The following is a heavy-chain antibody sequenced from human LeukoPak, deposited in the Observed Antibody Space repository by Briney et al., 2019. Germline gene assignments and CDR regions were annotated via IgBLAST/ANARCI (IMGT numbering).Heavy chain of an antibody. J-gene: IGHJ4*02. CDR2: INPNSGGT. CDR3: ARVLHIVVVTAILPTAFDY. CDR1: GYTFTGYY. Sequence: GASVKVSCKASGYTFTGYYMHWVRQAPGQGLEWMGWINPNSGGTNYAQKFQGRVTMTRDTSISTAYMELSRLRSDDTAVYYCARVLHIVVVTAILPTAFDYWGQGTLVTVSS. D-gene: IGHD2-21*02. V-gene: IGHV1-2*02.